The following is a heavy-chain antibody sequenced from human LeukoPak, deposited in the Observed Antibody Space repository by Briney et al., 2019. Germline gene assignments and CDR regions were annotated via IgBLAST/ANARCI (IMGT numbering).Heavy chain of an antibody. CDR3: ACLYGSGSWSYYYYYMDV. V-gene: IGHV1-8*01. D-gene: IGHD3-10*01. Sequence: ASVKVSCKASGYTFTSYDINWVRQATGQRLEWMGWMNPNSGNTGYAQKFQGRVTMTRNTSISTAYMELSSLRSEDTAVYYCACLYGSGSWSYYYYYMDVWGKGTTVTISS. CDR2: MNPNSGNT. J-gene: IGHJ6*03. CDR1: GYTFTSYD.